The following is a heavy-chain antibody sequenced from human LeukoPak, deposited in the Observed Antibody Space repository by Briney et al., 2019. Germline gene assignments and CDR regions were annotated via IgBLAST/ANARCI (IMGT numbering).Heavy chain of an antibody. V-gene: IGHV4-39*02. CDR1: GGSISSNTYY. CDR2: VYYTGST. Sequence: SETLSLTCTVSGGSISSNTYYWGWIRQPPGKGLEWVGSVYYTGSTFYNPSLKSRVTTSVDTSKNHFSLNLSSVTAADTAVYYCARHRGRYYDSGSYYYFDYWGQGTLATVSS. J-gene: IGHJ4*02. CDR3: ARHRGRYYDSGSYYYFDY. D-gene: IGHD3-10*01.